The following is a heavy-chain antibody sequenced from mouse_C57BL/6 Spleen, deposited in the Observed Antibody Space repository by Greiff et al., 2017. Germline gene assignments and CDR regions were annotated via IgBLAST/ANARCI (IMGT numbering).Heavy chain of an antibody. J-gene: IGHJ4*01. CDR2: IDPSDSYT. Sequence: QVQLQQPGAELVMPGASVKLSCKASGYTFTSYWMHWVKQRPGQGLEWIGEIDPSDSYTNYNQKFKGKSTLTVDKSSSTAYMQRSSLTSEDSAVYYCARWRDGHTRAMDYWGQGTSVTVSS. CDR3: ARWRDGHTRAMDY. CDR1: GYTFTSYW. D-gene: IGHD2-3*01. V-gene: IGHV1-69*01.